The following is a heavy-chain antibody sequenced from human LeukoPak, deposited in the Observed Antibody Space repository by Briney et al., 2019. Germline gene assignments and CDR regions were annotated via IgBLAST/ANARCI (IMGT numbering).Heavy chain of an antibody. CDR3: ARASYYGSGSYPDY. D-gene: IGHD3-10*01. Sequence: GGSLRLSCAASGFTFSSYGMHWVRQAPGKGLEWVSYISSSSSTIYYADSVKGRFTISRDNAKNSLYLQMNSLRAEDTAVYYCARASYYGSGSYPDYWGQGTLVTVSS. J-gene: IGHJ4*02. CDR1: GFTFSSYG. V-gene: IGHV3-48*04. CDR2: ISSSSSTI.